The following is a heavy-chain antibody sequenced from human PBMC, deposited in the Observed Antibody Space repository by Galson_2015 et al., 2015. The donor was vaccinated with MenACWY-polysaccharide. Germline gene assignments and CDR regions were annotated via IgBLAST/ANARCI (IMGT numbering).Heavy chain of an antibody. J-gene: IGHJ4*02. V-gene: IGHV3-74*01. CDR3: ARVQGVYSNDWHHPYYFDY. CDR1: GFTFSSYW. CDR2: ISSDGSST. D-gene: IGHD6-13*01. Sequence: SLRLSCAASGFTFSSYWMHWVRQVPGKGLVWVSRISSDGSSTSYADSVKGRSTISRDNAKNTLHLQMNSLRVEDTAVYYCARVQGVYSNDWHHPYYFDYWGQGTLVTVSS.